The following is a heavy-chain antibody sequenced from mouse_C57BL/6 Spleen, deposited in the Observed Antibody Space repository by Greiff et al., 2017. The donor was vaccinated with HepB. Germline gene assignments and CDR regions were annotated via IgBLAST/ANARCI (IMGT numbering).Heavy chain of an antibody. CDR1: GYTFTSYW. J-gene: IGHJ4*01. V-gene: IGHV1-55*01. CDR3: ARRLYYGNYNAMDY. D-gene: IGHD2-1*01. CDR2: IYPGSGST. Sequence: QVHVKQSGAELVKPGASVKMSCKASGYTFTSYWITWVKQRPGQGLEWIGDIYPGSGSTNYNEKFKSKATLTVDTSSSTAYMQLSSLTSEDSAVYYCARRLYYGNYNAMDYWAQGTSVTVSS.